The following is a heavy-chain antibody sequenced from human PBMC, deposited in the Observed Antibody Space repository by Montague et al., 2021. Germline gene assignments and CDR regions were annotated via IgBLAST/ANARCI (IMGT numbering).Heavy chain of an antibody. D-gene: IGHD3-9*01. CDR3: ARDPRSYDMLTGYYGFYYYGLDV. J-gene: IGHJ6*02. Sequence: TLSLTCTVSGASITSGGYYWTWIRQPAGKGLEWIGRINTSGNTDYNPSLSSRGTILVDTSRNHFSLKLYSVAAADTATYFCARDPRSYDMLTGYYGFYYYGLDVWGQGTTVTVSS. CDR2: INTSGNT. V-gene: IGHV4-61*02. CDR1: GASITSGGYY.